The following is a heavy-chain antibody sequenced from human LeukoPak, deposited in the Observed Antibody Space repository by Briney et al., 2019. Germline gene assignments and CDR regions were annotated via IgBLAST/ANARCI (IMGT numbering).Heavy chain of an antibody. CDR2: INPDGGNT. V-gene: IGHV1-46*01. Sequence: ASVKVSCKASGYTFTNSYIHWVRQAPGQVLEWMGLINPDGGNTNYAQNFQGRVTLTRDTSTSTAYMELRSLRSDDAAVYYCARDPRQQLVPEWFDPWGQGTLVTVSS. D-gene: IGHD6-13*01. J-gene: IGHJ5*02. CDR1: GYTFTNSY. CDR3: ARDPRQQLVPEWFDP.